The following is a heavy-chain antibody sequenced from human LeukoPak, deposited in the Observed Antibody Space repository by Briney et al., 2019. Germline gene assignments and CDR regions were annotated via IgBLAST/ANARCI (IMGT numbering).Heavy chain of an antibody. CDR1: GYTFTSYY. D-gene: IGHD4-23*01. J-gene: IGHJ4*02. CDR3: LLRRWPFDY. CDR2: INPSGGST. Sequence: ASVKVSCKASGYTFTSYYMHWVRQAPGQGLEWMGIINPSGGSTSYAQKFQGRVTMTRDTSTSTAYMELRSLRSDDTAVYYCLLRRWPFDYWGQGTLVTVSS. V-gene: IGHV1-46*01.